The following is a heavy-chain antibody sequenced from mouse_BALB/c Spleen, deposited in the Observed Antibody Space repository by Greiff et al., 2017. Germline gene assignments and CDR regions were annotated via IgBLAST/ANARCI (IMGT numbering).Heavy chain of an antibody. CDR1: GFTFSSYG. V-gene: IGHV5-6*01. CDR2: ISSGGSYT. CDR3: ARQGYGNYYAMYY. D-gene: IGHD2-10*02. J-gene: IGHJ4*01. Sequence: EVKLVESGGDLVKPGGSLKLSCAASGFTFSSYGMSWVRQTPDKRLEWVATISSGGSYTYYPDSVKGRFTISRDNAKNTLYLQMSSLKSEDTAMYYCARQGYGNYYAMYYWGQGTSVTVSS.